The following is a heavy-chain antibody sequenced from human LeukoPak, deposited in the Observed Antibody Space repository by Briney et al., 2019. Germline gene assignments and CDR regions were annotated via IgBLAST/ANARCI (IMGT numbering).Heavy chain of an antibody. CDR3: ARDREVVVVVITTSLDY. CDR1: GFTFSSYA. J-gene: IGHJ4*02. CDR2: ISYDGSNK. V-gene: IGHV3-30-3*01. Sequence: GGSLRLSCAASGFTFSSYAMHWVRQAPGKGLEWVAVISYDGSNKYYADSVKSRFTISRDNSKNTLYLQMNSLRAEDTAVYYCARDREVVVVVITTSLDYWGQGTLVTVSS. D-gene: IGHD3-22*01.